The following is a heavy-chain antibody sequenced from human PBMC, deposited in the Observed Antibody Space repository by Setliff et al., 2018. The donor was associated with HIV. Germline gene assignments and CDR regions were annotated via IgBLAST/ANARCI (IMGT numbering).Heavy chain of an antibody. CDR1: GYTFTSYG. V-gene: IGHV1-18*01. CDR2: ISAYNGNT. Sequence: ASVKGSCKASGYTFTSYGISWVRQAPGQGLEWMGWISAYNGNTNYAQKLQGRVTMTTDTSTSTAYMELRSLRSDDTAVYYCARMIVLSASSPPNAFDIWGQGTMVTVSS. J-gene: IGHJ3*02. CDR3: ARMIVLSASSPPNAFDI. D-gene: IGHD3-22*01.